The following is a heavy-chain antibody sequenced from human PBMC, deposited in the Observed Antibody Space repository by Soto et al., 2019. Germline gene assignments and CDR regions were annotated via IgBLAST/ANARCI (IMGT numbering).Heavy chain of an antibody. CDR2: INHSGST. CDR3: AKDPATVTTLFDY. Sequence: PSETLSLTCAVYGGSFSGYYWSWIRQPPGKGLEWIGEINHSGSTNYNPSLKSRVTISVDTSKNQFSLKLSSVTAADTAVYYCAKDPATVTTLFDYWGQGTLVTVSS. V-gene: IGHV4-34*01. J-gene: IGHJ4*02. D-gene: IGHD4-4*01. CDR1: GGSFSGYY.